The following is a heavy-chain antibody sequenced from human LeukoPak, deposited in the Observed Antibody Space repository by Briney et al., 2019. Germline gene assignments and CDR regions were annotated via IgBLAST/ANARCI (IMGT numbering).Heavy chain of an antibody. CDR1: GYTFTSYY. V-gene: IGHV1-46*01. J-gene: IGHJ4*02. D-gene: IGHD3-22*01. Sequence: ASVKVSCKASGYTFTSYYMHWVRQAPGQGLEWMGIINPSGGSTSYAQKFQGRVTMTRDTSTSTVYMELSSLRSEDTAVYYCARVSDRLYYYDSSGGLDYWGQGTLVTVS. CDR2: INPSGGST. CDR3: ARVSDRLYYYDSSGGLDY.